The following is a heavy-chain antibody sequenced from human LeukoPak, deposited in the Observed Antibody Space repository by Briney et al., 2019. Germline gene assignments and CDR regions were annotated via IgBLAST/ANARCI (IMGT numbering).Heavy chain of an antibody. V-gene: IGHV4-34*01. CDR3: ARDFAEGDYGKFDY. Sequence: PSETLSLTCAVYGGSFSGYYRSWIRQPPGKGLEWIGEINHSGSTYYNPSLKSRVTISVDASKNQFSLKLGSVTAADTAVYYCARDFAEGDYGKFDYWGQGTLVTVSS. J-gene: IGHJ4*02. CDR2: INHSGST. CDR1: GGSFSGYY. D-gene: IGHD4/OR15-4a*01.